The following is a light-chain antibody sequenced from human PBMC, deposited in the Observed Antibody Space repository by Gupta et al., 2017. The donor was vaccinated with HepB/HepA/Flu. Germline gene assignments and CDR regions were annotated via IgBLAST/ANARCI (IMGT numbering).Light chain of an antibody. V-gene: IGKV3-11*01. CDR3: QQRSNWPRLT. CDR1: QSVSSY. Sequence: EIVLTQSPATLSLSPGERATLSCRASQSVSSYLAWYQQKPGQAPRLLIYDASNRATGIPARFSGSGSGTDFTLTISIRDPEDFAVYYCQQRSNWPRLTFGQGTKVEIK. J-gene: IGKJ1*01. CDR2: DAS.